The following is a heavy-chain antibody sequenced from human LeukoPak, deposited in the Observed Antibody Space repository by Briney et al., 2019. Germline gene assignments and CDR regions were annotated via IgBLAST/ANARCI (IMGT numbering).Heavy chain of an antibody. CDR3: ATFDYGDYEYYFDY. CDR2: ISYDGSNK. Sequence: GGSLRLSCAASGSTFSSYAMHWVRQAPGKGLEWVAVISYDGSNKYYADSVKGRFTISRDNSKNTLYLQMNSLRAEDTAVYYCATFDYGDYEYYFDYWGQGTLVTVSS. CDR1: GSTFSSYA. D-gene: IGHD4-17*01. J-gene: IGHJ4*02. V-gene: IGHV3-30*04.